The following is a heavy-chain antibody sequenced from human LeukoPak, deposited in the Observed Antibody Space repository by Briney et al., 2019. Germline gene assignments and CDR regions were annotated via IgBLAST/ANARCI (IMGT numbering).Heavy chain of an antibody. J-gene: IGHJ6*03. Sequence: PSETLSLTCTVSGGSISSYYWSWIRQPPGKGLEWIGEINHSGSTNYNPSLKSRVTISVDTSKNQFSLKLSSVTAADTAVYYCARDVRGYSSFYMDVWGKGTTVTISS. CDR2: INHSGST. D-gene: IGHD5-18*01. CDR1: GGSISSYY. CDR3: ARDVRGYSSFYMDV. V-gene: IGHV4-34*01.